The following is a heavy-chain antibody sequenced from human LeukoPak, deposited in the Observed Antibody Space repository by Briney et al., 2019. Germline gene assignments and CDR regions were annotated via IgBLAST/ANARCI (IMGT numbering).Heavy chain of an antibody. Sequence: GGSLRLSCTGSGFTFSSHWMSWVRQAPGRGLEWVANIKEDGSETYYLDSVKGRFTISRDNAKNSLYLQMNSLRAEDTAVYYCARVHYGCSSTSCYEVGFDYWGQGTLVTVSS. D-gene: IGHD2-2*01. J-gene: IGHJ4*02. CDR3: ARVHYGCSSTSCYEVGFDY. V-gene: IGHV3-7*01. CDR1: GFTFSSHW. CDR2: IKEDGSET.